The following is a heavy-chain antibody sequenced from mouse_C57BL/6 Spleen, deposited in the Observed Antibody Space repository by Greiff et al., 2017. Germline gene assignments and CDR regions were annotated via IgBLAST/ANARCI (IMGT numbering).Heavy chain of an antibody. CDR2: IWGDGST. D-gene: IGHD4-1*01. V-gene: IGHV2-3*01. CDR3: AKWAAGVLDY. J-gene: IGHJ2*01. Sequence: QVQLKESGPGLVAPSQCLSITCTASGFTFTSYGVSWVRQPPGQGLEWLGVIWGDGSTNYHSALISSLGISTDNSKSQVFFKLNSLQTDDTATYYCAKWAAGVLDYWGQGTTLTVSS. CDR1: GFTFTSYG.